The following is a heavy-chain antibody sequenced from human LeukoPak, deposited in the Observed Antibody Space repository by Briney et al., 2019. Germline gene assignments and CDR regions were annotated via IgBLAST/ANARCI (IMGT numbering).Heavy chain of an antibody. Sequence: GGSLRLSCAASGFTSSSYSMNWVRQAPGKGLEWVSSISSSSSYIYYGDSVKGRFTISRDNAKNSLYLQMNSLRAEDTAVYYCARAGITIFGVGSRGAFDIWGQGTMVTVSS. CDR2: ISSSSSYI. V-gene: IGHV3-21*01. J-gene: IGHJ3*02. D-gene: IGHD3-3*01. CDR1: GFTSSSYS. CDR3: ARAGITIFGVGSRGAFDI.